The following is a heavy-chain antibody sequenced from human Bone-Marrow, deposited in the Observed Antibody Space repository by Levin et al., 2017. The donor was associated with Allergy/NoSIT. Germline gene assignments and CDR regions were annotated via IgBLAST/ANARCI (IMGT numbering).Heavy chain of an antibody. CDR3: AKDYGGSYTGVFEN. V-gene: IGHV3-9*01. CDR2: INWNNANI. Sequence: SLKISCAASGFTFDDYGMHWVRQAPGKGLEWVSGINWNNANIAYADSVKGRFTISRDNAKNSLYLQMNSLRVEDTALYYCAKDYGGSYTGVFENWGQGTLVIVSS. J-gene: IGHJ4*02. D-gene: IGHD1-26*01. CDR1: GFTFDDYG.